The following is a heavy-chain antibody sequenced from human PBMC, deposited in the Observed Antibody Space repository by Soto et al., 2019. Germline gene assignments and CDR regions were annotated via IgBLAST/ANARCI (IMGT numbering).Heavy chain of an antibody. D-gene: IGHD3-22*01. J-gene: IGHJ4*02. CDR1: GGSLTSYY. CDR3: Y. Sequence: CTVSGGSLTSYYWSWIRQPPGKGLEWIGFVYYTGIARYNPSLKSRVTISVDASKNQFFLKLTLAQDSSGYHIFAYWGLGTLVTVSS. V-gene: IGHV4-59*01. CDR2: VYYTGIA.